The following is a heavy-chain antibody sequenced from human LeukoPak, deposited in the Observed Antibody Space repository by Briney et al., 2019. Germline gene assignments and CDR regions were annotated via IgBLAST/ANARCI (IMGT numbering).Heavy chain of an antibody. CDR2: IYHSGST. V-gene: IGHV4-4*02. CDR3: RSSGSYYNDLDY. J-gene: IGHJ4*02. D-gene: IGHD3-10*01. CDR1: GGSISSRNW. Sequence: SGTLSLTCAVSGGSISSRNWWSWVRQPPGKGLEWIGEIYHSGSTNYNPSLKSRVTISVDKSKNQFSLKLSSVTAADTAVYYCRSSGSYYNDLDYWGQGTLVTVSS.